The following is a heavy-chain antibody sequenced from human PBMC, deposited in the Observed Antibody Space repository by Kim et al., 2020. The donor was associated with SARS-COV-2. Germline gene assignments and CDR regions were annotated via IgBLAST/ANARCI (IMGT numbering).Heavy chain of an antibody. V-gene: IGHV3-74*01. CDR3: ARGLHRGDFWSGYYQDPYGMDV. CDR2: INSDGSST. D-gene: IGHD3-3*01. CDR1: GFTFSSYW. J-gene: IGHJ6*02. Sequence: GGSLRLSCAASGFTFSSYWMHWVRQAPGKGLVWVSRINSDGSSTSYADSVKGRFTISRDNAKNTLYLQMNSLRAEDTAVYYCARGLHRGDFWSGYYQDPYGMDVWGQGTTVTVSS.